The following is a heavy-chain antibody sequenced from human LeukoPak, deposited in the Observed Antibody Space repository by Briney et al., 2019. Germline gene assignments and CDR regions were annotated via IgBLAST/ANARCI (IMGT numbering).Heavy chain of an antibody. CDR2: IWYDGTNK. J-gene: IGHJ4*01. V-gene: IGHV3-33*01. D-gene: IGHD3-9*01. CDR3: ASSYYDILTGPTELHY. CDR1: GFSFGNYG. Sequence: PGRSLRLSCAASGFSFGNYGMHWVRQAPGEGLEWVALIWYDGTNKYYADSVKGRFTVSRDNSKNTLFLQMNRLRVEDTAVYYCASSYYDILTGPTELHYWGQGTLVTVSS.